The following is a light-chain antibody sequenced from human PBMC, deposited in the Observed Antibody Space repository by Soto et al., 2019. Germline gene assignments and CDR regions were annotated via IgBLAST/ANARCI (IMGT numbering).Light chain of an antibody. CDR2: GAS. CDR1: QSVNSN. V-gene: IGKV3-15*01. Sequence: EIVMTQSPATLSVSPGERATLSCRASQSVNSNLVWYQQKPGQAPRLLIYGASTRATGIPGRFSGSGYGTEFPLTISSLQSEDFAVYYCQQSHNWLWTSGQGTKVEIK. J-gene: IGKJ1*01. CDR3: QQSHNWLWT.